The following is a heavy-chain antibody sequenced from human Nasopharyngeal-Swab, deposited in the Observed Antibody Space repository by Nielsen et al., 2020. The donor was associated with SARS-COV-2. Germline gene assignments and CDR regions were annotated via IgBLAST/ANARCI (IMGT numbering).Heavy chain of an antibody. Sequence: GGSLRLSCAASAFTFSSYAISCVRQAPGKGLEWVSAIRVSGGSTYYADSVKGRFTISRDNSKNTLYLQMNSLRAEDTAVYYCAKDRGRTIVVVPAAIGMDVWGQGTTVTVSS. CDR1: AFTFSSYA. CDR2: IRVSGGST. V-gene: IGHV3-23*01. CDR3: AKDRGRTIVVVPAAIGMDV. J-gene: IGHJ6*02. D-gene: IGHD2-2*01.